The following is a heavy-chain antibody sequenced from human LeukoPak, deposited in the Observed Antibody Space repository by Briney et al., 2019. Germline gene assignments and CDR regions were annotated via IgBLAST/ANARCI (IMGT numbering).Heavy chain of an antibody. D-gene: IGHD3-10*01. CDR2: FDPEDGET. V-gene: IGHV1-24*01. CDR3: ATVVEITMVRGAYYFDY. CDR1: GYTLTELS. Sequence: ASVKVSCKVSGYTLTELSMHWVRQAPGKGLEWMGGFDPEDGETIYARKFQGRVTMTEDTSTDTAYMELSSLRSEDTAVYYCATVVEITMVRGAYYFDYWGQGTLVTVSS. J-gene: IGHJ4*02.